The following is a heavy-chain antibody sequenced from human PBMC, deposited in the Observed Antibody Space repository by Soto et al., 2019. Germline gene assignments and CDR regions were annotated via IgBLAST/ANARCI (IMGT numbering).Heavy chain of an antibody. CDR2: MNPNSGNT. Sequence: GXSVKFSYKATVYTFTSYDLTGERQATGQGLEWMGWMNPNSGNTGYAQKFQGRVTMTRNTSISTAYMELSSLRSEDTAVYYCARVYCSSTSCHYYYGMDVWGQGPTVTVSS. CDR3: ARVYCSSTSCHYYYGMDV. CDR1: VYTFTSYD. D-gene: IGHD2-2*01. V-gene: IGHV1-8*01. J-gene: IGHJ6*02.